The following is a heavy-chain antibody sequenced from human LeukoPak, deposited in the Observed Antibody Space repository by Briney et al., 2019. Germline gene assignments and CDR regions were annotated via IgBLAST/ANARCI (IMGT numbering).Heavy chain of an antibody. D-gene: IGHD4-17*01. CDR2: IIPIFGTA. J-gene: IGHJ4*02. CDR3: ARVYGDYDRGYFDY. CDR1: GGTFSSYA. Sequence: SVKVSCKASGGTFSSYAISWVRQAPGQGLEWMGGIIPIFGTANYAQKFQGRVTITTDESTSTAYMELSSLRSEDTAVYYCARVYGDYDRGYFDYWGQGTLVTVSS. V-gene: IGHV1-69*05.